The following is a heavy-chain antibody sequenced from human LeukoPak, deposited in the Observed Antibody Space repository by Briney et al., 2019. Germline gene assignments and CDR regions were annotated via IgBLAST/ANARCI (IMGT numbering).Heavy chain of an antibody. CDR3: ARGSYYDFWSGYQYYYYYMDV. V-gene: IGHV4-38-2*01. CDR2: IYHSGST. J-gene: IGHJ6*03. D-gene: IGHD3-3*01. CDR1: GYSISSGYY. Sequence: SDTLSLTCAVSGYSISSGYYRGWIRQPPGEGLEWIGSIYHSGSTYYNPSLKSRVPISVDTSKNQFSLKLSSVTAADTAVYYCARGSYYDFWSGYQYYYYYMDVWGKGTTVTVSS.